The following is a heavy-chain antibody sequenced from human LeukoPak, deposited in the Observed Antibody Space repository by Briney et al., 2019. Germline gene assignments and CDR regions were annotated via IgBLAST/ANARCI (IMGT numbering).Heavy chain of an antibody. J-gene: IGHJ4*02. CDR2: FDPEDGET. CDR1: GYTLTQLS. V-gene: IGHV1-24*01. Sequence: GASVTVSFKFSGYTLTQLSMHWVRQAPGKRLEWMGGFDPEDGETIYAKKFQGRVTMTEDTSTDTAYMELSSLRSEDTAVYYCATTGYSSGWYLGWGQGTLVTVSS. D-gene: IGHD6-19*01. CDR3: ATTGYSSGWYLG.